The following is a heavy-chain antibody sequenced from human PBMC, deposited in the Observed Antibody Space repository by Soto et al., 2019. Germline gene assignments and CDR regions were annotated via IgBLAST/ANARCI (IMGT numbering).Heavy chain of an antibody. CDR1: GFTFSSYA. CDR2: ISGSGGST. J-gene: IGHJ3*02. V-gene: IGHV3-23*01. CDR3: AKDFWGVTLPGAFDT. D-gene: IGHD3-16*01. Sequence: PGGSLILSCAASGFTFSSYAMSWVRQAPGKGLEWVSAISGSGGSTYYADSVKGRFTISRDNSKNTLYLQMNSLRAEDTAVYYCAKDFWGVTLPGAFDTWGQGTMVTVSS.